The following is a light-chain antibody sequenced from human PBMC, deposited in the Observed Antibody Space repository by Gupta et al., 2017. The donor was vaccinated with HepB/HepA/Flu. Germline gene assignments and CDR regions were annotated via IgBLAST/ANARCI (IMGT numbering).Light chain of an antibody. CDR1: QSVNSNY. Sequence: EIVLTQSPGTLSLSPGERATLSCRASQSVNSNYLAWYQQKPGKAPRLLIYGASNRATGIPDRFSGSGSGTDFTLTISRLEPEDFAVYSCQQSGRDPWTFGQGTKVDIK. CDR3: QQSGRDPWT. J-gene: IGKJ1*01. CDR2: GAS. V-gene: IGKV3-20*01.